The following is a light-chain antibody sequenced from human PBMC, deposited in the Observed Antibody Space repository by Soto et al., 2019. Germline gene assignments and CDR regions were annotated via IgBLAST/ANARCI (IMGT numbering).Light chain of an antibody. CDR1: QGISSY. Sequence: IPLTQSPSSFSASPGDRVTLTCRASQGISSYLAWYQQKPGKAPELLIYAVSYLQSGVPSRFSGSGSGTDFTLTISSLQPEDFATYFCKQSSAFPLTFGGGTKVDIK. V-gene: IGKV1-8*01. CDR3: KQSSAFPLT. J-gene: IGKJ4*01. CDR2: AVS.